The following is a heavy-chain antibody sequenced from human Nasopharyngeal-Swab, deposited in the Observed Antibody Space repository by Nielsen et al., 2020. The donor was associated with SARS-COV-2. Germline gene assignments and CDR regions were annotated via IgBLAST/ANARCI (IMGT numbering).Heavy chain of an antibody. CDR2: ISSSSSYI. CDR1: GFTFSSYS. CDR3: ARLYSSSWYVPDY. Sequence: GESLKISCAASGFTFSSYSMNWVRQAPGKGLEWVSSISSSSSYIYYADSVKGRFTISRDNAKNSLYLQMNSLRAEDTAVYYCARLYSSSWYVPDYWGQGTLVTVSS. J-gene: IGHJ4*02. V-gene: IGHV3-21*01. D-gene: IGHD6-13*01.